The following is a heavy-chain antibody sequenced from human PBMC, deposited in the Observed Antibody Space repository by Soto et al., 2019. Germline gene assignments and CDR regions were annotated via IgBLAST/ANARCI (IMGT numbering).Heavy chain of an antibody. Sequence: QMQLVESGGGLVKPGGSLRLSCAASGFNFGDYYMSCVRQAPGKGMEWVSFVSSTGSYTKYSDSVGGRFTVSRDNGKNSLHLQLNSLRVEDTAVYYCARLRVGVNWYFDLWGRGTLVTVSS. CDR3: ARLRVGVNWYFDL. D-gene: IGHD1-26*01. CDR1: GFNFGDYY. CDR2: VSSTGSYT. V-gene: IGHV3-11*06. J-gene: IGHJ2*01.